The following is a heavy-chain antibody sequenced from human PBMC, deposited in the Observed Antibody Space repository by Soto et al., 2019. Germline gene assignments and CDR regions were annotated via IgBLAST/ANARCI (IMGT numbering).Heavy chain of an antibody. CDR2: IVVGSGNT. D-gene: IGHD1-1*01. J-gene: IGHJ6*02. Sequence: SVKVSCKASGFTFSSSAVQWVRQARGQRLEWLGWIVVGSGNTNYAQKFEERVTITRDSSTSTIYMELSSLRSEDTAVYYCAEDRGRYRNYYYGMDVWGQGTTVTVSS. CDR1: GFTFSSSA. V-gene: IGHV1-58*01. CDR3: AEDRGRYRNYYYGMDV.